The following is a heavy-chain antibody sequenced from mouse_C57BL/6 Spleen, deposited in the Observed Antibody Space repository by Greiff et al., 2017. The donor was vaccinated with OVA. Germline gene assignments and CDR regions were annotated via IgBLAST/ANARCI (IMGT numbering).Heavy chain of an antibody. V-gene: IGHV1-85*01. Sequence: VKLMESGPELVKPGASVKLSCKASGYTFTSYDINWVKQRPGQGLEWIGWIYPRDGSTKYNEKFKGKATLTVDTSSSTAYMELHSLTSEDSAVYFCARRSTMVTSYWYFDVWGTGTTVTVSS. CDR3: ARRSTMVTSYWYFDV. D-gene: IGHD2-2*01. CDR2: IYPRDGST. J-gene: IGHJ1*03. CDR1: GYTFTSYD.